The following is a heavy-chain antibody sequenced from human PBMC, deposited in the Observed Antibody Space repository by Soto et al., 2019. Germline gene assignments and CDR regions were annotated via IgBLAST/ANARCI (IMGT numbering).Heavy chain of an antibody. J-gene: IGHJ4*02. D-gene: IGHD6-19*01. CDR2: ISGGGGNT. V-gene: IGHV3-23*01. CDR1: GFTFSSFA. CDR3: PKPSSGWADSFDY. Sequence: EVQLLESGGGLVQPGGSLRLSCAASGFTFSSFAMSWVRQAPGKGLEWFSAISGGGGNTYYADSVKGRFTISRDNSKNTLYLQMNSLRAEDTAVYYCPKPSSGWADSFDYWGQGTLVTVSS.